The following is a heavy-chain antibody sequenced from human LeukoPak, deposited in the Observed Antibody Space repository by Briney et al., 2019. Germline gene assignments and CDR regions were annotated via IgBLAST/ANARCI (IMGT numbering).Heavy chain of an antibody. CDR3: ARGDSDSSDPLDY. V-gene: IGHV3-48*03. CDR1: GFTFSSYE. CDR2: ISSSGGPI. J-gene: IGHJ4*02. D-gene: IGHD3-22*01. Sequence: PGGSLRLSCAASGFTFSSYEMNWVRQAPGKGLEWVSYISSSGGPIYYADSVKGRFTISRDNAKNSLYLQMNSLRAEDTAVYYCARGDSDSSDPLDYWGQGTLVTVSS.